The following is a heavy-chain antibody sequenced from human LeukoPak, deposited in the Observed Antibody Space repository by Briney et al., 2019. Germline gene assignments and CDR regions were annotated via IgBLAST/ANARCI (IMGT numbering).Heavy chain of an antibody. Sequence: SETLSLTCTVSGGSISSSSYYWGWIRQPPGKGLEWIGSIYYSGSTYYNPSLKSRVTISVDTSKNQFSLKLSSVTAADTAVYYCARPYYYGSGSCYRYYYYYMDVWGKGTTVTVSS. D-gene: IGHD3-10*01. V-gene: IGHV4-39*01. CDR2: IYYSGST. CDR3: ARPYYYGSGSCYRYYYYYMDV. J-gene: IGHJ6*03. CDR1: GGSISSSSYY.